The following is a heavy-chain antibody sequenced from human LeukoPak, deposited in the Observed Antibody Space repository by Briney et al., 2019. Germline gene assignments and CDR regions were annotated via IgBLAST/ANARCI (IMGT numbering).Heavy chain of an antibody. Sequence: SETLSLTCTVSGGSISSSSYYWGWIRQPPGKGLEWIGSIYYSGSTYYNPSLKSRVTISVDTSKNQFSLKLSSVTAADTAVYYCARIASGSGAAFFDYWGQGTLVTVSS. J-gene: IGHJ4*02. V-gene: IGHV4-39*01. D-gene: IGHD3-10*01. CDR3: ARIASGSGAAFFDY. CDR1: GGSISSSSYY. CDR2: IYYSGST.